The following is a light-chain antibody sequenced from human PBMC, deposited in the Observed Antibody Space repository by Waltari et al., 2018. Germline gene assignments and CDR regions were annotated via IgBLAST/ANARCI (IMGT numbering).Light chain of an antibody. J-gene: IGKJ4*01. CDR1: QAISSA. CDR3: QQLHSYPVT. CDR2: DAS. Sequence: AVQLTQSPSSLSASVGDRVPITCRASQAISSALAWDQQKPGKAPNLLIYDASNLESGVPSRFSGSGSGTHFTLTISSLQPADFATYYCQQLHSYPVTFGGGTKVEIK. V-gene: IGKV1-13*02.